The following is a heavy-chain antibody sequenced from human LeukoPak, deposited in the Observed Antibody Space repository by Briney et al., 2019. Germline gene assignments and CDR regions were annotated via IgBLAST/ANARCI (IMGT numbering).Heavy chain of an antibody. J-gene: IGHJ5*02. V-gene: IGHV3-53*01. D-gene: IGHD3-22*01. CDR3: ARHDSWAGWFDP. CDR2: IYSGGTT. Sequence: GGSLRLSCAASGFTVSDNYMSWVRQAPGRGLEWVSVIYSGGTTYSADSMKGRFTISRDNSKNTLYLQMNSLRAEDTAVYYCARHDSWAGWFDPWGQGTLVTVSS. CDR1: GFTVSDNY.